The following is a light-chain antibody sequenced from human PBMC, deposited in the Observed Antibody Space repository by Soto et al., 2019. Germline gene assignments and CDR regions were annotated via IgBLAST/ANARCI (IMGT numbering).Light chain of an antibody. CDR2: DAS. CDR1: QSVGST. V-gene: IGKV3-20*01. CDR3: QHYGNSRT. Sequence: EFVLTQSPGTLSLSPGERATLSCRASQSVGSTLACYQQIPGQAPRLLIYDASSRATGIPDRFSGRGSGTDFTLIVDRLEPEDFAVYYCQHYGNSRTFGQGTKVEIK. J-gene: IGKJ1*01.